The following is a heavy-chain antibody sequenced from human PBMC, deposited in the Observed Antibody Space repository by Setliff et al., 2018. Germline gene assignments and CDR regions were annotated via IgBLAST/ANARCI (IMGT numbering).Heavy chain of an antibody. Sequence: LSLTCTVSGGSISSSSYYWGWIRQPPGKGLEWIGEIIHSGSTNYNPSLKSRVTISMDTSKNQFSLKVSSVTAADTAVYYCARSFSRREKFLLDYWGQGALVTSPQ. CDR3: ARSFSRREKFLLDY. J-gene: IGHJ4*02. V-gene: IGHV4-39*07. CDR2: IIHSGST. CDR1: GGSISSSSYY.